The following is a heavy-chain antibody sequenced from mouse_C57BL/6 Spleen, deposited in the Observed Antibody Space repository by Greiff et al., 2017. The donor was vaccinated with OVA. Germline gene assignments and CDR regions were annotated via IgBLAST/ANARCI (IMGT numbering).Heavy chain of an antibody. CDR3: ARELRYAMDY. J-gene: IGHJ4*01. CDR1: GFTFSDYG. CDR2: ISSGSSTI. Sequence: DVMLVESGGGLVKPGGSLKLSCAASGFTFSDYGMHWVRQAPEKGLEWVAYISSGSSTIYYADTVKGRFTISSDNAMNTLCLQMTRLRSEDTAMYYCARELRYAMDYWGQGTSVTVSS. V-gene: IGHV5-17*01. D-gene: IGHD1-1*01.